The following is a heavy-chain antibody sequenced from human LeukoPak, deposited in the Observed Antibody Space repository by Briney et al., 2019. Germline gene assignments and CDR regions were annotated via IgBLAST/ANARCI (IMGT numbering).Heavy chain of an antibody. D-gene: IGHD4-17*01. J-gene: IGHJ4*02. CDR3: ARNDYGDYGIDY. V-gene: IGHV3-21*01. Sequence: PGGSLRLSCAASGFTFSIYSMGWVRLAPGKGLEWVSYISRSASSIYYADSVKGRFTTSRDNAKNSLYLQMNSLRAEDTAIYFCARNDYGDYGIDYWGQGTLVTVSS. CDR2: ISRSASSI. CDR1: GFTFSIYS.